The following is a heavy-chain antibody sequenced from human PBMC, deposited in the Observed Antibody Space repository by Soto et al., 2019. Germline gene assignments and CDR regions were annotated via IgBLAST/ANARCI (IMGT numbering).Heavy chain of an antibody. D-gene: IGHD3-10*01. Sequence: QVQLVQSGAEVKKPGSSVKVSCKASGGTFSSYAISWVRQAPGQGLEWMGGIIPIFGTANYAQKFQGRVTITADESTSTAYMELSSLRSEDTAVYYCARAGRYYGSGSYTGAGHYWGQGTLVTVSS. CDR1: GGTFSSYA. CDR3: ARAGRYYGSGSYTGAGHY. J-gene: IGHJ4*02. V-gene: IGHV1-69*01. CDR2: IIPIFGTA.